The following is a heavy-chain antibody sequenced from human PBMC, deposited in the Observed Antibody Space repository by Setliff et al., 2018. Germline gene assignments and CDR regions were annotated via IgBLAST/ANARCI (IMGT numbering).Heavy chain of an antibody. J-gene: IGHJ3*02. D-gene: IGHD6-19*01. V-gene: IGHV3-23*01. Sequence: GESLKISCAASGFTFSSYAMSWVRQAPGKGLEWVSAISGSGGSTYYADSVKGRFTISRDNSKNTLYLQMNSLRAEDTAVYYCAKGGRAVAGGASDIWGQGTMVTVSS. CDR1: GFTFSSYA. CDR2: ISGSGGST. CDR3: AKGGRAVAGGASDI.